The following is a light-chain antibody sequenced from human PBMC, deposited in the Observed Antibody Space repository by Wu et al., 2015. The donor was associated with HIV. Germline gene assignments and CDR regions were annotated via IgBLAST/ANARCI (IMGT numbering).Light chain of an antibody. Sequence: DIHMTQSPSTLSASVGDRVTITCRASQGISSWLAWYQQKPGQPPKLLIYKASTLESGVPSRFSGRGSGTEFTLSISSLQPDDFATYYCQQYSSYQNSFGQGTKLEI. J-gene: IGKJ2*03. CDR3: QQYSSYQNS. CDR1: QGISSW. CDR2: KAS. V-gene: IGKV1-5*03.